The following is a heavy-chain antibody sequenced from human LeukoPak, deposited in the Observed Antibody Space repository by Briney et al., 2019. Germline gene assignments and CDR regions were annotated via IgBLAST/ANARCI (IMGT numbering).Heavy chain of an antibody. D-gene: IGHD5-18*01. CDR3: ARALTPAMAAADY. Sequence: ASVKVSCKASGGTFSSYTISWVRQAPGHGLEWMGRIIPILGIANYAQKFQGRVTITADKSTSTAYMELSSLRSEDTAVYYCARALTPAMAAADYWGQGTLVTVSS. V-gene: IGHV1-69*02. CDR1: GGTFSSYT. CDR2: IIPILGIA. J-gene: IGHJ4*02.